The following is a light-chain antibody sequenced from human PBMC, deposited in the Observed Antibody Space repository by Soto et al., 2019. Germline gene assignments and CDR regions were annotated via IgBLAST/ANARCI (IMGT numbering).Light chain of an antibody. J-gene: IGKJ1*01. CDR3: MQGLELPPT. CDR2: ALS. V-gene: IGKV2D-29*01. Sequence: DIVMTQTPLSLSVTPGQPASISCKSSESLMRSDGKTYLYWYLQKQGQPPQLLMYALSNRFSGVPDRVSGSGSGTHFTLKISRVEAEDVGVYYYMQGLELPPTFGQGTKVEIK. CDR1: ESLMRSDGKTY.